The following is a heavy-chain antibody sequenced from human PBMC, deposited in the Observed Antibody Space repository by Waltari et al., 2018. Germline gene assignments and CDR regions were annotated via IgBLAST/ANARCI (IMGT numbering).Heavy chain of an antibody. D-gene: IGHD3-16*01. CDR2: IIHSGST. Sequence: QVQLQQWGAGLLNPSETLSLTCAVYGGSFSGYYWSWIRQPPGTGLEWIGKIIHSGSTNYSQALKSRVTIAVDTSKNRCSLKQSAVTDADTAVYYGAREGGSVDYWYCELWGRGTLVTVSS. J-gene: IGHJ2*01. V-gene: IGHV4-34*12. CDR1: GGSFSGYY. CDR3: AREGGSVDYWYCEL.